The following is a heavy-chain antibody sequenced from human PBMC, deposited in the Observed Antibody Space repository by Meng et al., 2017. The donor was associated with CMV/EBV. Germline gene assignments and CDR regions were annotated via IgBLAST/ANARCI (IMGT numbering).Heavy chain of an antibody. CDR2: IIPIFGTA. V-gene: IGHV1-2*02. D-gene: IGHD4-17*01. CDR3: ASLPVYGDYVRDY. J-gene: IGHJ4*02. Sequence: CKASGYTFTGYYMHWVRQAPGQGLEWMGGIIPIFGTANYAQKFQGRVTMTRNTSISTAYMELSSLRSEDTAVYYCASLPVYGDYVRDYWGQGTLVTVS. CDR1: GYTFTGYY.